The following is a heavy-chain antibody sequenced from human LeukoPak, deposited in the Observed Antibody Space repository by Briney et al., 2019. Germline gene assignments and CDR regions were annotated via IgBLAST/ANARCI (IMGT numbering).Heavy chain of an antibody. Sequence: SETLSLTCSVSGGSISSGCYYWSWIRQPAGKGLEWIGRIFITGSTNYNPSLKSRVTISVDTSKNQISLKLSSVTAADTAVYYCARESAAWFDPWGQGTLVTVSS. V-gene: IGHV4-61*02. CDR1: GGSISSGCYY. D-gene: IGHD6-25*01. CDR2: IFITGST. CDR3: ARESAAWFDP. J-gene: IGHJ5*02.